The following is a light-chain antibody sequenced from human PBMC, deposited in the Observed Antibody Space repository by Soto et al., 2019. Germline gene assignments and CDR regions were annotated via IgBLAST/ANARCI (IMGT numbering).Light chain of an antibody. CDR2: DVS. J-gene: IGKJ1*01. CDR3: QQYNSWWT. V-gene: IGKV1-5*01. Sequence: IQMTQSPATLSASVGDRVTITCRASQSINRWLAWYQQRPGKAPKLLIYDVSNLETGVPSRFSGSESGTERSGTEFTLTISSLQPDDFATYYCQQYNSWWTFGQGTRVEIK. CDR1: QSINRW.